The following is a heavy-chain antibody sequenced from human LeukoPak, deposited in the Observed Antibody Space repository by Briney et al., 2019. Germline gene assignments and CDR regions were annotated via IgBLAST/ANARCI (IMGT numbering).Heavy chain of an antibody. D-gene: IGHD6-19*01. CDR2: IYYTGSP. J-gene: IGHJ4*02. CDR1: AGSVSTGNYY. CDR3: ARGSWIAGAGTGWVDYFDY. Sequence: PSETLSLTCTVSAGSVSTGNYYWSWLRQPPGKALEWIGYIYYTGSPYYIPSLEGRVTISVDTSKNQFSVKLSSVTAADTAVYYCARGSWIAGAGTGWVDYFDYGGQGTLVTVSS. V-gene: IGHV4-61*01.